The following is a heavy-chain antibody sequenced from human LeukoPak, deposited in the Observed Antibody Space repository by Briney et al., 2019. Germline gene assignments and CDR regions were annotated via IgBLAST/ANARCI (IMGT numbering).Heavy chain of an antibody. CDR1: GFTFSSYA. Sequence: GGSLRLSCAASGFTFSSYAMHWVRQAPGKGLEWVAVISYDGNNKYYADSVRGRFTISRDNSKNTLSLQMDSLRAEDTAVYYCARDKMAYCGGDCSYYFDYWGQGTLVTVSS. D-gene: IGHD2-21*02. CDR3: ARDKMAYCGGDCSYYFDY. CDR2: ISYDGNNK. J-gene: IGHJ4*02. V-gene: IGHV3-30-3*01.